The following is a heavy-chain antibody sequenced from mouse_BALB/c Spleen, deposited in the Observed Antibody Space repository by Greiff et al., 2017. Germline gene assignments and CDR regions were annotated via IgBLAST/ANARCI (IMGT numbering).Heavy chain of an antibody. CDR2: IDPENGNT. J-gene: IGHJ4*01. Sequence: EVHLVESGAELVRPGALVKLSCKASGFNIKDYYMHWVKQRPEQGLEWIGWIDPENGNTIYDPKFQGKASITADTSSNTAYLQLSSLTSEDTAVYYCARWLGYAMDYWGQGTSVTFSS. CDR1: GFNIKDYY. CDR3: ARWLGYAMDY. V-gene: IGHV14-1*02. D-gene: IGHD2-2*01.